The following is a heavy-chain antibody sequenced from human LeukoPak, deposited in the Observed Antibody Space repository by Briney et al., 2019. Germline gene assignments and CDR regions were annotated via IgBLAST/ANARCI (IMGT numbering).Heavy chain of an antibody. J-gene: IGHJ4*02. CDR1: GFTFSSCA. CDR3: AKNPDYDVLTGTSFDY. Sequence: GGSLRLSCAASGFTFSSCAMSWVRQAPGRGLEWVSSISDSGSNTYYAASVKGRFTISRDNSKNTVYLQMNSLEADEDTAIYYCAKNPDYDVLTGTSFDYWGQGALVTVSS. V-gene: IGHV3-23*01. D-gene: IGHD3-9*01. CDR2: ISDSGSNT.